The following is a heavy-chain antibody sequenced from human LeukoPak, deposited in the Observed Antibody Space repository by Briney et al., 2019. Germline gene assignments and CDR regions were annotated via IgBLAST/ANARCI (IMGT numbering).Heavy chain of an antibody. V-gene: IGHV3-23*01. CDR1: GFTFSTYA. CDR2: ISAGGGST. D-gene: IGHD2/OR15-2a*01. Sequence: GGSLRLSCVASGFTFSTYAMNWVRQAPGKGLEWVSGISAGGGSTNHADSVKGRSTISRDDSKNTLYLQLTSLRAEDTAVYYCASVVSGYWGQGTLVTVSS. CDR3: ASVVSGY. J-gene: IGHJ4*02.